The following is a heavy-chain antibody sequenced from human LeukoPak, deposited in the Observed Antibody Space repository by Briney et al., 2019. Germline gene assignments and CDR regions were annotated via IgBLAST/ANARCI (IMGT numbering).Heavy chain of an antibody. CDR1: GYTFTGYY. V-gene: IGHV1-2*02. CDR2: INPNSGGT. CDR3: ARGSRSIAAAGTRFDYYYYGMDV. D-gene: IGHD6-13*01. Sequence: ASMKVSCKASGYTFTGYYMHWVRQAPGQGLEWMGWINPNSGGTNYAQKFQGRVTMTRDTSISTAYMELSRLRSDDTAVYYCARGSRSIAAAGTRFDYYYYGMDVWGQGTTVTVSS. J-gene: IGHJ6*02.